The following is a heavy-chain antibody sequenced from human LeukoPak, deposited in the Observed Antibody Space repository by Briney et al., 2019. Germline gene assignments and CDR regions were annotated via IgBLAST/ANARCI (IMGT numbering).Heavy chain of an antibody. CDR3: ARGGRVGFFDY. D-gene: IGHD1-26*01. CDR2: IYYSGST. J-gene: IGHJ4*02. Sequence: PSETLSLTCAVSGYSIRRNNWWGWIRQHPGKGLEWIGYIYYSGSTYYNPSLKSRVTISVDTSKNQFSLKLSSVTAADTAVYYCARGGRVGFFDYWGQGTLVTVSS. CDR1: GYSIRRNNW. V-gene: IGHV4-28*03.